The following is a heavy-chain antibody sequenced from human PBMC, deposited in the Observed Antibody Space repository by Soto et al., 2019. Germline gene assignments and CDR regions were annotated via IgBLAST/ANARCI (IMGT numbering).Heavy chain of an antibody. Sequence: SGWSLRHSCAASGFAFGGDGMSCVRQAPGKGLEWISHINPTTSIIYYADSVRGRFTISRDNAKNSLYLQMNSLRDEDTAVYYCARRSSGYIFDYWGQGTLVTVSS. D-gene: IGHD5-12*01. CDR3: ARRSSGYIFDY. J-gene: IGHJ4*02. CDR1: GFAFGGDG. V-gene: IGHV3-48*02. CDR2: INPTTSII.